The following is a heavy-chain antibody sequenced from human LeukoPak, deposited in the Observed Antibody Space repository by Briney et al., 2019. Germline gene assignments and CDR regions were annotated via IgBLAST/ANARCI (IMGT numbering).Heavy chain of an antibody. J-gene: IGHJ6*03. CDR1: GYTFTSSD. D-gene: IGHD2-2*01. CDR3: ARLGGYCSSTSNCGYYMDV. CDR2: MNPNSGNT. Sequence: ASVKVSCKASGYTFTSSDINWVRQATGQGLEWMGWMNPNSGNTGYAQKFQGRVTMTRNTSISTAYMELSSLRSEDTAVYYCARLGGYCSSTSNCGYYMDVWGKGTTVTVSS. V-gene: IGHV1-8*01.